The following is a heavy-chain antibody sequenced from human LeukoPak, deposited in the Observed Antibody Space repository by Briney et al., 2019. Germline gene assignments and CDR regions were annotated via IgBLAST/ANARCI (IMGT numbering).Heavy chain of an antibody. CDR2: ISGSGGST. Sequence: QPGGSLRLSCAASGFTFSSYAMSWVRQAPGKGLEWVSAISGSGGSTYYADSVKGRFTISRDNSKNTLYLQMSSLRAEDTAVYYCAKDGTYSSGWYRRVDYWGQGTLVTVSS. CDR3: AKDGTYSSGWYRRVDY. D-gene: IGHD6-19*01. CDR1: GFTFSSYA. J-gene: IGHJ4*02. V-gene: IGHV3-23*01.